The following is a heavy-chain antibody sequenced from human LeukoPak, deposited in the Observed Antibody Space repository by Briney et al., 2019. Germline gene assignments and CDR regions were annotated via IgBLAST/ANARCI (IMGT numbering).Heavy chain of an antibody. Sequence: LRLSCAASGFTFSSYAMHWVRQAPGKGLEWIGSLSYSGSSYYNPSLKSRVTISLDTSKNQFSLRLSSVTAADTAVYYCARDRSNISWYYYWGQGTLVTVSS. V-gene: IGHV4-39*07. CDR3: ARDRSNISWYYY. J-gene: IGHJ4*02. D-gene: IGHD6-13*01. CDR1: GFTFSSYA. CDR2: LSYSGSS.